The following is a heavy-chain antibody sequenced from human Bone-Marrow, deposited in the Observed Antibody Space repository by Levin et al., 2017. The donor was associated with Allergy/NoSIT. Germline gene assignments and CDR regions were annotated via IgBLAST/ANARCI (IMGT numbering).Heavy chain of an antibody. Sequence: GGSLRLSCKASGGTGTNYGFSWVRQAPGQGLEWMGGINPVFGTPNYAQKFQGRVTFTADKSTHTAYMEMRGLRSEDAAIYFCATLTHLVGYYYYMDVWGKGTTVTVSS. J-gene: IGHJ6*03. CDR3: ATLTHLVGYYYYMDV. D-gene: IGHD4-23*01. V-gene: IGHV1-69*06. CDR1: GGTGTNYG. CDR2: INPVFGTP.